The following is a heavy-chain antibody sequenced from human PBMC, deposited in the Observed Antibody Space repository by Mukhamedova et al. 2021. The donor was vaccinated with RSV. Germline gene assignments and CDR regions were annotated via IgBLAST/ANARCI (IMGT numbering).Heavy chain of an antibody. V-gene: IGHV3-11*01. CDR2: ISSSGSTI. J-gene: IGHJ5*02. CDR3: ARGSRTVDTNWFDP. Sequence: APGKGLEWVSYISSSGSTIYYADSVKGRFTISRDNAKNSLYLQMNSLRAEDTAVYYCARGSRTVDTNWFDPWGQGTLVTVSS. D-gene: IGHD5-18*01.